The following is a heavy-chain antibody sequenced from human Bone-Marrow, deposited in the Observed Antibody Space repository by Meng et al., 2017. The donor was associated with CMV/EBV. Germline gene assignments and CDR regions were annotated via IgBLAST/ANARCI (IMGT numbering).Heavy chain of an antibody. J-gene: IGHJ3*02. V-gene: IGHV3-7*01. CDR1: EFTFSKSW. D-gene: IGHD5/OR15-5a*01. CDR2: IKEDGSEK. Sequence: GESLKISCAASEFTFSKSWMSWVRQAPGKGLEWVANIKEDGSEKFYVDSAKGRFTISRDNAKSSLFLEMNSLRAEDTAVYYCASGRLSTLHDAFDIWGQGPVVTVSS. CDR3: ASGRLSTLHDAFDI.